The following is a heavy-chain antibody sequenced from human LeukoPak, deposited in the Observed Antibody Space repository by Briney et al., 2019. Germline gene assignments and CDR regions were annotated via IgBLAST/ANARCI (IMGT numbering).Heavy chain of an antibody. V-gene: IGHV3-66*01. CDR2: IYSGGST. CDR3: ARVRPTYYDILTGYYFDY. J-gene: IGHJ4*02. CDR1: GFIVSSNY. Sequence: GGSLRLSCAASGFIVSSNYMSWVRQAPGKGLEWVSVIYSGGSTYYADSVKGRFTISRDNSKNTLYLQMNSLRAEDTAVYYCARVRPTYYDILTGYYFDYWGQGTLVTVSS. D-gene: IGHD3-9*01.